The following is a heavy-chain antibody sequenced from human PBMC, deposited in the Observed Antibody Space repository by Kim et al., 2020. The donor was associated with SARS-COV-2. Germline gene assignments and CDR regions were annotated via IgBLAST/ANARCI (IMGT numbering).Heavy chain of an antibody. Sequence: GGSLRLSCAASGFTFSSYSMNWVRQAPGKGLEWVSPISSSSSYIYYADSVKGRFTISRDNAKNSLYLQMNSLRAEDTAVYYCARDIYDILTGYYSLDYWGQGTLVTVSS. D-gene: IGHD3-9*01. J-gene: IGHJ4*02. CDR3: ARDIYDILTGYYSLDY. CDR1: GFTFSSYS. V-gene: IGHV3-21*01. CDR2: ISSSSSYI.